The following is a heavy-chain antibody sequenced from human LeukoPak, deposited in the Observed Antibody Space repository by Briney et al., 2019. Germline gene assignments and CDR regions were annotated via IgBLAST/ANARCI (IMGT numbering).Heavy chain of an antibody. CDR3: ARDSNYDY. CDR1: GVTVSSSY. Sequence: GGSLRLSCVVSGVTVSSSYMSWARQAPGKGLEWVSVIYSGGSTYYADSVKGRFTIARDNSKNTLYLQMNSLRAEDTAVYYCARDSNYDYWGQGTLVTVSS. D-gene: IGHD6-13*01. V-gene: IGHV3-66*02. CDR2: IYSGGST. J-gene: IGHJ4*02.